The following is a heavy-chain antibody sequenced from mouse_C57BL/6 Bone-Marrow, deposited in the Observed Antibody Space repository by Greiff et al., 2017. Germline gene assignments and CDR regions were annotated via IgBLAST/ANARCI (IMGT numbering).Heavy chain of an antibody. CDR1: GFTFSSYA. V-gene: IGHV5-4*03. CDR2: ISDGGSYT. CDR3: ARVYYDYEFYAMDY. J-gene: IGHJ4*01. D-gene: IGHD2-4*01. Sequence: EVKVVESGGGLVKPGGSLKLSCAASGFTFSSYAMSWVRQTPEKRLDWVATISDGGSYTYYPDNVKGRFTISRDNAKNNLYLQMSHLKSEDTAMYYCARVYYDYEFYAMDYWGQGTSVTVSS.